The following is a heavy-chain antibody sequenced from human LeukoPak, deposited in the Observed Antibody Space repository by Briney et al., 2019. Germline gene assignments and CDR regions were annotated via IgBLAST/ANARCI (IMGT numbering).Heavy chain of an antibody. Sequence: SETLSLTCTVSGCSISSYYWSWIRQPAGKGLEWIGRIYTSGSTNYNPSLKSRVTMSVDTSNNQFSLKLSSVTAADTAVYYCARGSSYGDYQDWYFDLWGRGTLVTVSS. CDR3: ARGSSYGDYQDWYFDL. CDR2: IYTSGST. CDR1: GCSISSYY. V-gene: IGHV4-4*07. J-gene: IGHJ2*01. D-gene: IGHD4-17*01.